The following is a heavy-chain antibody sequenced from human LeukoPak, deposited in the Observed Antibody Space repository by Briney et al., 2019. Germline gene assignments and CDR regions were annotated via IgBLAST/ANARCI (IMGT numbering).Heavy chain of an antibody. J-gene: IGHJ4*02. V-gene: IGHV4-34*01. Sequence: SETLSLTCAVYGGSFSGYYWSWIRQPPGKGLEWIGEINHSGSTNYNPSLTSRVTISVDTSKNQFSLKLSSVTAADTAVYYCARAAGRWLQLRILDYWGQGTLVTVSS. CDR2: INHSGST. D-gene: IGHD5-24*01. CDR3: ARAAGRWLQLRILDY. CDR1: GGSFSGYY.